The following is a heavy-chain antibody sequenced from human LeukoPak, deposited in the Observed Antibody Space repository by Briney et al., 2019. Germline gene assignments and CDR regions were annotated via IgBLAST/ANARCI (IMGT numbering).Heavy chain of an antibody. Sequence: NPSETLSLTRTVPGGSLSSYFWGWVRPPPGEGLEWSGDIYYSGSTNYNPSLKSRVTISVDTSKNQFSLKLSSVTAADTAVYYCARSRITIFGVVTGFDPWGQGTLVTVSS. J-gene: IGHJ5*02. CDR3: ARSRITIFGVVTGFDP. V-gene: IGHV4-59*01. CDR2: IYYSGST. CDR1: GGSLSSYF. D-gene: IGHD3-3*01.